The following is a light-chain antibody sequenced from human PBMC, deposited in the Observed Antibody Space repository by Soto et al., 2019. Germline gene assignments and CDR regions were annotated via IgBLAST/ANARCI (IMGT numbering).Light chain of an antibody. J-gene: IGKJ4*01. V-gene: IGKV3-11*01. Sequence: EIVLTQSPATLSLSAGESATLSCKASQSVSSYLAWYQQKPGQAPRLLIYDVSNRATGIPARFSGSGSGTDFTLTISSLEPEDFAVYYCQQRSQWPLTFGGGTKVEIK. CDR2: DVS. CDR1: QSVSSY. CDR3: QQRSQWPLT.